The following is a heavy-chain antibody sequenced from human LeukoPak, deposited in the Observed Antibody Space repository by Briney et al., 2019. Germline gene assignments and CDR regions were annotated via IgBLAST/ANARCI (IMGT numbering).Heavy chain of an antibody. CDR2: IYYSGST. CDR3: ARTTIFGVVTDYMDV. J-gene: IGHJ6*03. Sequence: PSETLSLTCSVSGGSISSGDYYWSWIRQPPGKGLEWIGYIYYSGSTYYNPSLKSRVTISVDTSKNQFSLKLSSVTAADTAVYYCARTTIFGVVTDYMDVWGKGTTVTVSS. CDR1: GGSISSGDYY. V-gene: IGHV4-30-4*01. D-gene: IGHD3-3*01.